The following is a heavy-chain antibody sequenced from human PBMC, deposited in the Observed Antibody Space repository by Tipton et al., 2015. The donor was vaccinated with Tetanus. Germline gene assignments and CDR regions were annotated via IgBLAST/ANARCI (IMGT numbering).Heavy chain of an antibody. CDR2: IYRSGST. J-gene: IGHJ3*02. Sequence: TLSLTCSVSGGSISTYDWNWIRQPAGKGLEWIGRIYRSGSTYWNPSLKSRVTMSVDTSKNQFSLKLSSVTAADTAVYYCARTGPGAGTVPDAFDIWGQGTMVTVSS. CDR3: ARTGPGAGTVPDAFDI. CDR1: GGSISTYD. V-gene: IGHV4-4*07. D-gene: IGHD6-19*01.